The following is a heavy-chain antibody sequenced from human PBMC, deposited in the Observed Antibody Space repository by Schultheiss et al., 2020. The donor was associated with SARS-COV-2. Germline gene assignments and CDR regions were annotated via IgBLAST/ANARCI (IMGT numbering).Heavy chain of an antibody. CDR1: GYTFTGYY. J-gene: IGHJ6*02. D-gene: IGHD3-22*01. Sequence: ASVKVSCKASGYTFTGYYMHWVRQAPGQGLEWMGRISAYNGNTNYAQKLQGRVTMTTDTSTSTAYMELRSLRSDDTAVYYCARCYDSSGYYVLYYYYGMDVWGQGTTVTVSS. V-gene: IGHV1-18*04. CDR3: ARCYDSSGYYVLYYYYGMDV. CDR2: ISAYNGNT.